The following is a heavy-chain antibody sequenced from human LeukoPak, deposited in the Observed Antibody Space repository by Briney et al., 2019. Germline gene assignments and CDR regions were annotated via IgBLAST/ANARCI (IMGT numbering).Heavy chain of an antibody. CDR2: INPNSGGT. CDR1: GYTFTGYD. J-gene: IGHJ3*02. V-gene: IGHV1-2*02. Sequence: ASVKVSCKASGYTFTGYDMHWVRQAPGQGLEWMGWINPNSGGTNYAQKFQGRVTMTRDTSISTAYMELSRLRSDDTAVYYCARESGIAENAFDIWGQGTMVTVSS. CDR3: ARESGIAENAFDI. D-gene: IGHD6-13*01.